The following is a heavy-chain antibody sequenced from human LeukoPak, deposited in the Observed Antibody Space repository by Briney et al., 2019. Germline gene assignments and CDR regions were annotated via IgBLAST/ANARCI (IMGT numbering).Heavy chain of an antibody. CDR3: ARCSGWYCYNWFDP. V-gene: IGHV4-59*01. CDR1: GGSISSYY. D-gene: IGHD6-19*01. J-gene: IGHJ5*02. CDR2: IYYSGST. Sequence: PSETLSLTCTVSGGSISSYYWSWIRQPPGKGLEWIGYIYYSGSTNYNPSLKSRVTISVDTSKNQFSLKLSSVTAADTAMYYCARCSGWYCYNWFDPWGQGTLVTVSS.